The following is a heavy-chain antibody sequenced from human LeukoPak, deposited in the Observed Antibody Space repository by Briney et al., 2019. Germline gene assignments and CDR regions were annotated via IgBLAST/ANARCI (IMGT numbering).Heavy chain of an antibody. Sequence: ASVRVSCKASGYRFKNYGIGWVRQAPGQGLEWMGWISSDNDNTQYARRLQGRVTLTTDTSTTTAYMELRGLRSDDTAVYFCARTSGSRDYYDSSGYYIDSWGQGTLVTVSS. CDR2: ISSDNDNT. CDR3: ARTSGSRDYYDSSGYYIDS. J-gene: IGHJ4*02. V-gene: IGHV1-18*01. CDR1: GYRFKNYG. D-gene: IGHD3-22*01.